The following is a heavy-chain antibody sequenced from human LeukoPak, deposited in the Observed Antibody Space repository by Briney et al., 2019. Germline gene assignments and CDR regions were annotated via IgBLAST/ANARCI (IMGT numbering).Heavy chain of an antibody. CDR2: IRNDGSDT. D-gene: IGHD4-23*01. J-gene: IGHJ4*02. Sequence: PGGSLRLSCATSGLTFTSHGFHWVRQAAGKGLERVAFIRNDGSDTYHANSVKGLFIISKDNSKNTVYLHMNSLRAENTAVYYCARDRGKDYFDNWGQGTQVTVSS. CDR3: ARDRGKDYFDN. V-gene: IGHV3-30*02. CDR1: GLTFTSHG.